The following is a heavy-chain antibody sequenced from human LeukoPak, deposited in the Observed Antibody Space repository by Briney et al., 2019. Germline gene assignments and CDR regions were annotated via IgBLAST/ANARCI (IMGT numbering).Heavy chain of an antibody. CDR3: ARAYCSGGRCYSSRGMFDP. D-gene: IGHD2-15*01. V-gene: IGHV4-59*01. J-gene: IGHJ5*02. CDR1: GGAISTYY. Sequence: PSETLSLTCSVSGGAISTYYWSWIRQPPGKGLEWIGYIYYSGSTNYNPSLKSRVTISLDTSKNQFSLKLTSVTAADTAIYYCARAYCSGGRCYSSRGMFDPWGQGTLVTVSS. CDR2: IYYSGST.